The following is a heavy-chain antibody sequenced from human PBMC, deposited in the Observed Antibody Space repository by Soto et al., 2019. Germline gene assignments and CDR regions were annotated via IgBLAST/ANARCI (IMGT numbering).Heavy chain of an antibody. D-gene: IGHD6-13*01. CDR2: IYYSGST. V-gene: IGHV4-39*02. CDR3: ARDGKQQLVRRISWFDP. Sequence: SETLSLTCTVPGGSISSSSYYWGWIRQPPGKGLEWIGSIYYSGSTNYNPSLKSRVTISVDTSKNQFSLKLSSVTAADTAVYYCARDGKQQLVRRISWFDPWGQGTLVTVSS. J-gene: IGHJ5*02. CDR1: GGSISSSSYY.